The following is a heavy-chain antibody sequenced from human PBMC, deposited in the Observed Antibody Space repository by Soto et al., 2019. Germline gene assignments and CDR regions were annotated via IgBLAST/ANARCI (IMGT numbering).Heavy chain of an antibody. D-gene: IGHD6-13*01. CDR3: ARDSTYSSSGMDV. CDR2: IKQDGSEK. J-gene: IGHJ6*02. Sequence: EVQLVESGGGLVQPGGSLRLSCAASGFTFSSYWMSWVRQAPGKGLEWVANIKQDGSEKYYVDSVKGRFTISRDNAKNSLYLQMNSLRAEDTAVYYCARDSTYSSSGMDVWGQGTTVTVSS. CDR1: GFTFSSYW. V-gene: IGHV3-7*03.